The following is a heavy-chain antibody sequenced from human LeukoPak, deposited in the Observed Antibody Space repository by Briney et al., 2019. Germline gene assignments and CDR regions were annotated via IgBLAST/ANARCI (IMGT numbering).Heavy chain of an antibody. V-gene: IGHV3-23*01. CDR1: GFTFSNYA. J-gene: IGHJ4*02. CDR3: ATRGDILTGYPYYFDN. CDR2: ISGDAGST. Sequence: GGSLGLSCAASGFTFSNYAMNWVRQAPGKGLKWVSSISGDAGSTYYADSVKGRFTISRDNSKNTLYLQMNSLRADDTAVYYCATRGDILTGYPYYFDNWGQGTLVTVSS. D-gene: IGHD3-9*01.